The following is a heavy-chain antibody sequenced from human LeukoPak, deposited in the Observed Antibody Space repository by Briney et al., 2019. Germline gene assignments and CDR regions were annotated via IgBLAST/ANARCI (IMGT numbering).Heavy chain of an antibody. Sequence: GGSLRLSCAASGFTFNTYAISCVRQAPGKGLEWVSSISDSSSYIYYADSVKGRFTISRDNAKNSLYLQMNSLRAEDTAVYYCARYYGSGSPPFDYWGQGTLVTVSS. CDR2: ISDSSSYI. J-gene: IGHJ4*02. CDR1: GFTFNTYA. CDR3: ARYYGSGSPPFDY. D-gene: IGHD3-10*01. V-gene: IGHV3-21*01.